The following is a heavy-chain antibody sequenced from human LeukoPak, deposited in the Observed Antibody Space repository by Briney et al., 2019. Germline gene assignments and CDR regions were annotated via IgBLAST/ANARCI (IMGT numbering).Heavy chain of an antibody. CDR3: ARVNWKGYYYYYMDV. CDR1: GGSLSPYY. Sequence: SETLSLTCTVSGGSLSPYYWSWIRQSPGKGLEWIGYIYYSGSTNYNPSLKSRVTISVDTSKNQFSLKLSSVTAADTAVYYCARVNWKGYYYYYMDVWGKGTTVTISS. J-gene: IGHJ6*03. D-gene: IGHD1-20*01. V-gene: IGHV4-59*01. CDR2: IYYSGST.